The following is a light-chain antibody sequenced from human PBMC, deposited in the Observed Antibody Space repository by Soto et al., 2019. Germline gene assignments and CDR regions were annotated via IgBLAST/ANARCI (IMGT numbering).Light chain of an antibody. CDR1: QSVGSN. J-gene: IGKJ1*01. CDR2: GAS. V-gene: IGKV3-15*01. CDR3: QQYNDYSST. Sequence: EIVMTQSPATLSVSPGDRATLSCRASQSVGSNLAWYQQKPGQAPRLLIYGASTRVTGIPARFSGSGSGTEFTLTISTLQPDDFATYYCQQYNDYSSTFGQGTKVDIK.